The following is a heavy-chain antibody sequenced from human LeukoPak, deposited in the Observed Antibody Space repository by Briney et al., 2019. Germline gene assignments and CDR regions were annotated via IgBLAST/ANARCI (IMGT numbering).Heavy chain of an antibody. CDR2: IYYSGST. CDR1: GGSISSYY. V-gene: IGHV4-59*08. CDR3: ARGGYGYFDY. Sequence: SSETLSLTCTVSGGSISSYYWSWIRQPPGKGLEWIGYIYYSGSTNYNPSLKSRVTILVDTSKNQFSLKLSSVTAADTAVYYCARGGYGYFDYWGQGTQVTVSS. J-gene: IGHJ4*02. D-gene: IGHD4-17*01.